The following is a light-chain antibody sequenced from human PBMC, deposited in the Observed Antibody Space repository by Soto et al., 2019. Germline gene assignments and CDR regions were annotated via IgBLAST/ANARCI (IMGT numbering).Light chain of an antibody. Sequence: AIQVTQSPSSLSASVGDRVTMTCRASQDNRGALAWYQQKSGKPPNLLIYDVSTLEGGVPSRFSGSGSGTEFTLTISSLQPADFGTYYCQQFNSYPITFGHGTRLEIK. CDR3: QQFNSYPIT. CDR2: DVS. J-gene: IGKJ5*01. CDR1: QDNRGA. V-gene: IGKV1-13*02.